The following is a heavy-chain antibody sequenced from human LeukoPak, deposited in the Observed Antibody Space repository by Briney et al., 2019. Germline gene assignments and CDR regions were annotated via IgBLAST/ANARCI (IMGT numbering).Heavy chain of an antibody. CDR3: APLSYCSSTRGSGGSLYYFDF. Sequence: GESLRLSCAASGFTLTSYSMNWVRQAQGNGMGWDSSIRTFSNYILYANSVKDRLTTSTANAANPLFLQMNSLIAADTAVYYCAPLSYCSSTRGSGGSLYYFDFWGQGTLVTVSS. V-gene: IGHV3-21*01. CDR1: GFTLTSYS. D-gene: IGHD2-2*01. J-gene: IGHJ4*02. CDR2: IRTFSNYI.